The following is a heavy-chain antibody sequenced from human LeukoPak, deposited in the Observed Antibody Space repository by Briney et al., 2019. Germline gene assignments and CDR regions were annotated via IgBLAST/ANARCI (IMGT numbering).Heavy chain of an antibody. Sequence: ASVKVSCKASGYTFTSYYMHWVRQAPGQGLEWMGIINPSGGSTSYAQKFQGRVTMTRDTSTSTVYMELSSLRSEDTAVYYCARGSYDFWSGYYDYYYGMDVWGQGTTVTVSS. V-gene: IGHV1-46*01. CDR3: ARGSYDFWSGYYDYYYGMDV. J-gene: IGHJ6*02. D-gene: IGHD3-3*01. CDR2: INPSGGST. CDR1: GYTFTSYY.